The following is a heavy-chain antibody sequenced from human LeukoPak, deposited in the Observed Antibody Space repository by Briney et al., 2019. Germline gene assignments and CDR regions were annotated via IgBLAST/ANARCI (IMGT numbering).Heavy chain of an antibody. CDR2: ISYDGNNK. V-gene: IGHV3-30*03. J-gene: IGHJ4*02. Sequence: TGRSLRLSCAASGFTFSTYGMHWVRQAPGKGLEWVAIISYDGNNKYYADSVKGRFTISRDNSKNMLYLQMNSLRAEDTAVYYCTRVLYSSGWYGDHYWGQGTLVTVSS. CDR3: TRVLYSSGWYGDHY. D-gene: IGHD6-19*01. CDR1: GFTFSTYG.